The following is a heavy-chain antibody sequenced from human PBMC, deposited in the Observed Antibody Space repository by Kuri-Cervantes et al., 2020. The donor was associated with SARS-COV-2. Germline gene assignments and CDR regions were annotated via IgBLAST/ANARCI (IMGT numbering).Heavy chain of an antibody. CDR1: GDSVSSNSAA. J-gene: IGHJ5*02. CDR3: AREDSSSNPTNWFDP. Sequence: SETLSLTCAISGDSVSSNSAAWNWSRQSPSRGLEWLGRTYYRSKWYNDYAVSVKSRITINPDTSKNQFSLQLNSVTPEDTAVYYCAREDSSSNPTNWFDPWGQGTLVTVSS. D-gene: IGHD6-13*01. CDR2: TYYRSKWYN. V-gene: IGHV6-1*01.